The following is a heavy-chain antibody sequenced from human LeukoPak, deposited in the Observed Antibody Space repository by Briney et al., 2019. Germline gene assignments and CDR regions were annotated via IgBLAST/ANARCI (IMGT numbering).Heavy chain of an antibody. CDR3: ARHIPDY. CDR2: IGRSSSSI. CDR1: GFTFSSYS. V-gene: IGHV3-21*01. Sequence: GGSLILSCAASGFTFSSYSMNWVRQAPGKGLEWVSSIGRSSSSIYYADSVKGRFTISRDNAKSSLYLQMNSLRAEDTAVYYCARHIPDYWGQGTLVTVSS. J-gene: IGHJ4*02. D-gene: IGHD2-21*01.